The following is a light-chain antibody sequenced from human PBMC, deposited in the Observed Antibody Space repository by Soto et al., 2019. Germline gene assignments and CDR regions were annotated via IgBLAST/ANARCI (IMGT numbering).Light chain of an antibody. CDR1: QSIASD. CDR3: QQYNSWPRT. V-gene: IGKV3-15*01. J-gene: IGKJ1*01. CDR2: GAS. Sequence: ETVMTQSPAALSVSPGESATLSCRASQSIASDLAWYQQKPGQAPRLLIFGASTRASTIPARFTGSRSGTEFTLTISSLQSADVAVYYCQQYNSWPRTFGRGTKVEI.